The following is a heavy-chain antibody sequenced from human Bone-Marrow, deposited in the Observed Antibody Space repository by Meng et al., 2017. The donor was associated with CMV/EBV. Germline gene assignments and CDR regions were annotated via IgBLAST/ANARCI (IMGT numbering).Heavy chain of an antibody. Sequence: SETLSLTCTVSGGSISSYYWSWIRQPPGKGLEWIGYIYYSGSTNYNPSLKSRVTISVDTSKNQFSLKLSSVTAADTAVYYCARGDFDYWGQGTLVTVSS. J-gene: IGHJ4*02. CDR1: GGSISSYY. CDR3: ARGDFDY. CDR2: IYYSGST. D-gene: IGHD3-16*01. V-gene: IGHV4-59*01.